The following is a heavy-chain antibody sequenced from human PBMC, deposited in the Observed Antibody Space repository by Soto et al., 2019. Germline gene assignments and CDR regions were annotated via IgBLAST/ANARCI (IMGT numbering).Heavy chain of an antibody. Sequence: GGSLRLSCAASGFTFRSSGMHWVRQAPGKGLEWVAVISYDGGNKYYGDSVRGRFTISRDNSNNTLYLEMKSLRIEDTAVYYFAKVRFGRGILSNTMDVWGQGTTVTVSS. CDR1: GFTFRSSG. J-gene: IGHJ6*02. CDR3: AKVRFGRGILSNTMDV. D-gene: IGHD3-16*01. V-gene: IGHV3-30*18. CDR2: ISYDGGNK.